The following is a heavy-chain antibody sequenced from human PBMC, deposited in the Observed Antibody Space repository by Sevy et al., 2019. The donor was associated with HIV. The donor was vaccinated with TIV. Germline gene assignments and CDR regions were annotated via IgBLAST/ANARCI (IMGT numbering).Heavy chain of an antibody. D-gene: IGHD3-10*01. CDR1: GGSISSGGYY. V-gene: IGHV4-31*03. CDR2: IYYSGST. CDR3: AGEGGGGVRGVIGGMDV. Sequence: SETLSLTCTVSGGSISSGGYYWSWIRQHPGKGLEWLGYIYYSGSTYYNPSLKSRVTISVDTSKNQFSLKLSSVTAAAPAGYYCAGEGGGGVRGVIGGMDVWGQGTTVTVSS. J-gene: IGHJ6*02.